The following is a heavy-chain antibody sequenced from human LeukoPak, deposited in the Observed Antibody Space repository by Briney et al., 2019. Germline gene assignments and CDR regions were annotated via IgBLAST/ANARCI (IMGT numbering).Heavy chain of an antibody. Sequence: SETLSLTCTVSGGSISSSSYYWGWIRQPPGKGLEWIGSSDYSGSTYYNPSLKSRVTISVDTAKHQFSLKLRSVTAAHTAVYYCARYCSGGSCYGNWGQGTLVTVS. V-gene: IGHV4-39*01. CDR3: ARYCSGGSCYGN. J-gene: IGHJ4*02. CDR2: SDYSGST. CDR1: GGSISSSSYY. D-gene: IGHD2-15*01.